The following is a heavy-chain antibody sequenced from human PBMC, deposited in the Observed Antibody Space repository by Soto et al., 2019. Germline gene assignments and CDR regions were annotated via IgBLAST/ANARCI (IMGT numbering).Heavy chain of an antibody. V-gene: IGHV3-23*01. D-gene: IGHD3-22*01. Sequence: VGSRRLSCAASGFAFSTFAMTWVRQAPGKGLKWVAAISVSGNNAYYADSVKGRFTISRDNSQNSVFLQMSSLRADDTAVYYCARDQLRPGILYSLGVLLPEYGLWGQGTLVTVSS. J-gene: IGHJ4*02. CDR3: ARDQLRPGILYSLGVLLPEYGL. CDR1: GFAFSTFA. CDR2: ISVSGNNA.